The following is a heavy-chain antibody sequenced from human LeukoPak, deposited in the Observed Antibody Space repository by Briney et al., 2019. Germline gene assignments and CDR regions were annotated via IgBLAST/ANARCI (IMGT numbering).Heavy chain of an antibody. V-gene: IGHV4-61*01. CDR2: IYYSGST. J-gene: IGHJ5*02. CDR1: GGSVSSGSYY. CDR3: ARVGSSSCVDP. Sequence: SETLSLTCTVSGGSVSSGSYYWSWIRQPPGKGLEWIGYIYYSGSTNYNPSLKSRVTISVDTSKNQFSLKLSSVTAADTAVYYCARVGSSSCVDPWGQGTLVTVSS. D-gene: IGHD6-13*01.